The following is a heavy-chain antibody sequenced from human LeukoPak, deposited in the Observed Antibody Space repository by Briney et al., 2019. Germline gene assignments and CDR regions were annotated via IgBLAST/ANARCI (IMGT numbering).Heavy chain of an antibody. J-gene: IGHJ2*01. CDR2: IIPILGIA. CDR3: ATRIGGNSDWYFDL. D-gene: IGHD4-23*01. Sequence: GASVKVSCKASGGTFSSYTISWVRQAPGQGLEWRGRIIPILGIANYAQKFQGRVTITADKSTSTAYMELSSLRYEDTAVYYCATRIGGNSDWYFDLWGRGTLVTVSS. V-gene: IGHV1-69*02. CDR1: GGTFSSYT.